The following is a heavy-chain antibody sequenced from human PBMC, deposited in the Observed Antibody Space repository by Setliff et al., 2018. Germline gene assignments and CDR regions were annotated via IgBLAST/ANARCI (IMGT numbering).Heavy chain of an antibody. J-gene: IGHJ4*02. CDR1: GFTFDDYG. D-gene: IGHD4-17*01. CDR3: AKDRVPDGYWDFDY. CDR2: ISWNSNYI. V-gene: IGHV3-20*04. Sequence: GGSLRLSCAASGFTFDDYGMSWVRQAPGKGLEWVSGISWNSNYIAYADSVKGRFTISRDNAKNSLYLQMNSLRPEDTAVYYCAKDRVPDGYWDFDYWGQGILVTVSS.